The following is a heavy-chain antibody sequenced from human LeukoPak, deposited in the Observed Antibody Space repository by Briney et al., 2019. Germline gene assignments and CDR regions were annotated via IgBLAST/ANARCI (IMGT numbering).Heavy chain of an antibody. Sequence: SETLSLTCTVSGGSISSYYWSWIRQPPGKGLEWIGYIYYSGSTNYNPSLKSRVTVSVDTSKNQFSLKLSSVTAADTAVYYCARVSGGDYVDYWGQGTLVTVSS. CDR1: GGSISSYY. CDR2: IYYSGST. D-gene: IGHD3-10*01. V-gene: IGHV4-59*01. J-gene: IGHJ4*02. CDR3: ARVSGGDYVDY.